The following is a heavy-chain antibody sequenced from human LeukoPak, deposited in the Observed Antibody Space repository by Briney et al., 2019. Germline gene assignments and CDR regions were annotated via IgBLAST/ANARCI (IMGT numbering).Heavy chain of an antibody. V-gene: IGHV1-69*13. J-gene: IGHJ6*03. CDR1: GGTFSSYA. CDR3: ARSRPTVTTEYYYYMDV. CDR2: IIPIFGTA. Sequence: SVKVSCKASGGTFSSYAISWVRQAPGQGLEWMGGIIPIFGTANYAQKFQGRVTITADESTSTAYMELSGLRSEDTAVYYCARSRPTVTTEYYYYMDVWGKGTTVTVSS. D-gene: IGHD4-11*01.